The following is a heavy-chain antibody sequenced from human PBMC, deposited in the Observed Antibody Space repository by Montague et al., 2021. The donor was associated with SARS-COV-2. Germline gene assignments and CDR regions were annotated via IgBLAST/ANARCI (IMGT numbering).Heavy chain of an antibody. CDR3: ARDKWLRGVFDY. V-gene: IGHV4-39*07. CDR2: IYYSGST. D-gene: IGHD5-12*01. CDR1: GGSISSSSYY. J-gene: IGHJ4*02. Sequence: SETLSLTCTVSGGSISSSSYYWGWIRQPPGKGLEWIGSIYYSGSTYYNPSLKSRVTISVDTSKNQFSLKLSSVTAADTAVYYCARDKWLRGVFDYWGQGTLVTVSS.